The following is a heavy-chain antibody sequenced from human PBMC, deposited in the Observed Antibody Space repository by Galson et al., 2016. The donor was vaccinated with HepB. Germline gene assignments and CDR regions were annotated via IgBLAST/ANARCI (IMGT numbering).Heavy chain of an antibody. CDR1: GGAFSISA. V-gene: IGHV1-69*13. D-gene: IGHD2-8*01. J-gene: IGHJ5*02. Sequence: SVKVSCKASGGAFSISAINWVRQAPGQGLEWMGGIIPSSVAARYAQKFQGRVTITADESTSTAYMELSSLTSEDTAVYYCGRGAGVKNCFDPWGQGTLVTVSS. CDR3: GRGAGVKNCFDP. CDR2: IIPSSVAA.